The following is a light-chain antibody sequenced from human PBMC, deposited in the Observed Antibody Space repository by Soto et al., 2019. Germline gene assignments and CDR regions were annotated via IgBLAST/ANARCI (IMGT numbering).Light chain of an antibody. CDR2: DVS. CDR3: QQYYRYPLT. V-gene: IGKV1-5*01. J-gene: IGKJ4*01. CDR1: ESFDTW. Sequence: DLQMTQSPSTLSESVGDRVTITCRASESFDTWWAWYQQKPGKAPKVLIYDVSNLERGVPSRFSGSGSGPEFTLTINSLQPDDFASYYCQQYYRYPLTFGGGTTLEIK.